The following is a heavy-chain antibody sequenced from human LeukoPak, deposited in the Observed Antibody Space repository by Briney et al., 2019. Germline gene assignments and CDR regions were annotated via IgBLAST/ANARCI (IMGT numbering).Heavy chain of an antibody. CDR2: IIPIFGTA. Sequence: ASVKVSCKASGGTFSSYAISWVRQAPGQGLEWVGRIIPIFGTANYAQKFQGRVTITTDESTSTAYMELSSLRSEDTAVYYCALQTNYYDSSGYLYYYYMDVWGKGTTVTVSS. V-gene: IGHV1-69*05. J-gene: IGHJ6*03. CDR3: ALQTNYYDSSGYLYYYYMDV. CDR1: GGTFSSYA. D-gene: IGHD3-22*01.